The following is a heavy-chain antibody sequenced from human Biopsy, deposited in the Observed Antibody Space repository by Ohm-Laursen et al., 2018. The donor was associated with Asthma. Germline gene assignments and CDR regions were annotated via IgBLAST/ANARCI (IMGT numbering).Heavy chain of an antibody. Sequence: SVKVSCKAPGGTFSNFAISWVRQAPGQGLEWLGGIMTVLGKTNYAEKVQGRVTITADESTSTAYMEVTSLRSEDTAIYYCARCQVGYSSGWSLLLKKIYYSGMDVWGQGTAVTVSS. V-gene: IGHV1-69*13. CDR3: ARCQVGYSSGWSLLLKKIYYSGMDV. CDR1: GGTFSNFA. D-gene: IGHD6-19*01. CDR2: IMTVLGKT. J-gene: IGHJ6*02.